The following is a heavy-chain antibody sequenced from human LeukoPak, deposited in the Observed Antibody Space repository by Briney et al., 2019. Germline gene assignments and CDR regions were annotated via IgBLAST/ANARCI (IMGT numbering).Heavy chain of an antibody. V-gene: IGHV1-2*02. CDR2: INPNSGGT. Sequence: ASVKVSCKASGGTFSSYAISWVRQAPGQGLEWVGWINPNSGGTNYAQKFQGRVTMTRDTSISTAYMELSRLRSDDTAVYYCAREAIAARRRGLDYWGQGTLVTVSS. CDR3: AREAIAARRRGLDY. D-gene: IGHD6-6*01. CDR1: GGTFSSYA. J-gene: IGHJ4*02.